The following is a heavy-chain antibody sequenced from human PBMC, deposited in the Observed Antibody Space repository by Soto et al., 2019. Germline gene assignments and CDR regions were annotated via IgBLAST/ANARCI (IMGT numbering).Heavy chain of an antibody. V-gene: IGHV1-69*14. CDR1: GDTFSSYA. D-gene: IGHD5-12*01. Sequence: QVQLVQSGAEVRQPASSVKVSCKTSGDTFSSYAITWVRQAPGQGLEWMGGIVPTVDTSTYEQKFQGRVTITADKFTNTVYMELSSLRSDDTAVYYCVRVVAIPGYPDNWGQGTLVTVSS. J-gene: IGHJ4*02. CDR2: IVPTVDTS. CDR3: VRVVAIPGYPDN.